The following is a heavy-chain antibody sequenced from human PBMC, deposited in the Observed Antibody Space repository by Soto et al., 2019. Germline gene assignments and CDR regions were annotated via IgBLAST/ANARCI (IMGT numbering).Heavy chain of an antibody. Sequence: ASVKVSCKTSGYTFRSYAMHWVRQAPGHSLEWMGWINSGTGQRKYSEKMQGRVSLTTDTSAHTAYMELTRLTSADTAVYYCARADGYNFDTWFDPWAREPWSPSPQ. V-gene: IGHV1-3*04. D-gene: IGHD1-1*01. CDR2: INSGTGQR. CDR3: ARADGYNFDTWFDP. CDR1: GYTFRSYA. J-gene: IGHJ5*02.